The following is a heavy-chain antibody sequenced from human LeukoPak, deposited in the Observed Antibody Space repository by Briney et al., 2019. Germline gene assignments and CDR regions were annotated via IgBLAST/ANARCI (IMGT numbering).Heavy chain of an antibody. CDR3: TTHHQTYYYDSSGYDY. CDR2: IKSNTDGGTT. Sequence: PGGSLRLSCAASGFTFSHAWMSWVRQAPGRGLEWVGRIKSNTDGGTTEYAAPVKGRFTISRDDSKNTLYLQMNGLKTEDTAVYYCTTHHQTYYYDSSGYDYWGQGTLVTVSS. CDR1: GFTFSHAW. V-gene: IGHV3-15*01. D-gene: IGHD3-22*01. J-gene: IGHJ4*02.